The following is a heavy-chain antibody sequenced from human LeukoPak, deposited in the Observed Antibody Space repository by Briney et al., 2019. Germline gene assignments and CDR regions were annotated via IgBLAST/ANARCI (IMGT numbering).Heavy chain of an antibody. V-gene: IGHV3-9*01. J-gene: IGHJ6*02. CDR3: ARDAWRRAFNYGMDV. Sequence: GGSLRLSCAASGFTFDDYAMHWVRQAPGKGLEWVAGISWSSGYIGYADSVKGRFTISRDNAENSLHLQMNSLRTEDTALYFCARDAWRRAFNYGMDVWGQGTTVAVSS. CDR1: GFTFDDYA. D-gene: IGHD5-12*01. CDR2: ISWSSGYI.